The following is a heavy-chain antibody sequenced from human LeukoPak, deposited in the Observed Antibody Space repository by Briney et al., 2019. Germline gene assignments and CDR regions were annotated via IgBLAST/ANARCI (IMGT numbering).Heavy chain of an antibody. D-gene: IGHD2-2*01. Sequence: GGSLRLSCAASGFTFSNYWMHWVRQAPGKGLVWVSRINSDGSSTTYADSVKGRFTISRDNGKNTLYLQMNSLKIEDTAVYYCAREVVVPAAGNYGMDVWGQGTTVTVSS. J-gene: IGHJ6*02. CDR3: AREVVVPAAGNYGMDV. CDR1: GFTFSNYW. V-gene: IGHV3-74*01. CDR2: INSDGSST.